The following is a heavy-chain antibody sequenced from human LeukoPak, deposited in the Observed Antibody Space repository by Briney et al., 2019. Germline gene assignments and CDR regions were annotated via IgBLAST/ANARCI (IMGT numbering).Heavy chain of an antibody. Sequence: GGSLRLSCAASGFTFSSYSMNWVRQAPGKGLVWVSRISTDGTTTTYADSVKGRFTISRDNGKNTLYLQMNSLRAEDTAVYYCARDQGYWGQGNLVTVSS. CDR2: ISTDGTTT. V-gene: IGHV3-74*01. J-gene: IGHJ4*02. CDR3: ARDQGY. CDR1: GFTFSSYS.